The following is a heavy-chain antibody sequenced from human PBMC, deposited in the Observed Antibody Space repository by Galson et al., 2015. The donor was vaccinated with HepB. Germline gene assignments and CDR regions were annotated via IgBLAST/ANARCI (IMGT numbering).Heavy chain of an antibody. D-gene: IGHD3-3*01. CDR1: GYIFTTYY. V-gene: IGHV1-46*01. CDR2: INPSGGST. J-gene: IGHJ3*02. Sequence: SVKVSCKASGYIFTTYYIHWVRQAPGQGLEWMGIINPSGGSTSYAQKFQGRVTMTRDTSTSTVYMELGSLRSEDTAVYYCARGSNDFWRNDAFDIWGQGTMVTVSS. CDR3: ARGSNDFWRNDAFDI.